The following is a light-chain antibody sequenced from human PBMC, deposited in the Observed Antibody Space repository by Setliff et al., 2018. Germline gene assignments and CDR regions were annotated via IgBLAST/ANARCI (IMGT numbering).Light chain of an antibody. Sequence: QSALAQPPSASGSPGQSVTISCTGTSSDVGGYNYVSWYQQHPGKAPKLMIYDVGNRPSGVSNRFSGSKSGNTASLTISGLQAEDEADYYCSSYTSSSTLYVFGTGTKVTVL. V-gene: IGLV2-14*01. CDR1: SSDVGGYNY. CDR3: SSYTSSSTLYV. CDR2: DVG. J-gene: IGLJ1*01.